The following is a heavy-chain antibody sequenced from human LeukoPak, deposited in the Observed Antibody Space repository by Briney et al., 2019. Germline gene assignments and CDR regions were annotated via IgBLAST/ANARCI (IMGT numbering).Heavy chain of an antibody. CDR3: ARGSGTVTTD. CDR2: IYHSGSA. CDR1: GASISSDCYL. J-gene: IGHJ4*02. V-gene: IGHV4-30-2*01. Sequence: SQTLSLTCAVSGASISSDCYLWICIPQPPGKGLEWIGYIYHSGSAYYNPSLKSRVTMSVDKSKNQISLSLTSVTAADTAVYYCARGSGTVTTDWGQGTLVIVSS. D-gene: IGHD4-17*01.